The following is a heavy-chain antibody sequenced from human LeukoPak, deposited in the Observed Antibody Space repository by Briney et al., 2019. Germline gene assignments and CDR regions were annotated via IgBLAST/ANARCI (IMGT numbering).Heavy chain of an antibody. CDR2: ITLSSSSI. Sequence: PGGSLRLSCVASGSRLSYHSMNWVRQAPGKGLEWVSYITLSSSSIYYADSVKGRFTISRDNAKNSLYLQMNSLRAEDTAVYYCAREPTYSSSWYTSCDYWGQGTLVTVSS. CDR1: GSRLSYHS. D-gene: IGHD6-13*01. CDR3: AREPTYSSSWYTSCDY. V-gene: IGHV3-48*01. J-gene: IGHJ4*02.